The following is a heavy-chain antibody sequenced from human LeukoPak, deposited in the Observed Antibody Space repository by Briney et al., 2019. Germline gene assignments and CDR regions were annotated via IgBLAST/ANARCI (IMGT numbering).Heavy chain of an antibody. CDR2: INWNGGST. J-gene: IGHJ4*02. Sequence: PGGSLRLSCAASGFTFDDYAMNWVRHVQGKGLEWVSGINWNGGSTYYRDSVKGRFTISRDNAKNSLYLQMNSLRAEDTALYYCARVKGSGYRNSIDYWGQGTLVTVSS. V-gene: IGHV3-20*04. CDR1: GFTFDDYA. D-gene: IGHD3-3*01. CDR3: ARVKGSGYRNSIDY.